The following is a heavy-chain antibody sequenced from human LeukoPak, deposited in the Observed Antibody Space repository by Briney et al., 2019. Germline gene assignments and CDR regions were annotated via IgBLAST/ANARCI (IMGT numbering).Heavy chain of an antibody. CDR2: IYYSGST. CDR1: GGSISSYY. V-gene: IGHV4-59*01. Sequence: SETLSLTCTVSGGSISSYYWSWIRQPPGKGLEWIGYIYYSGSTNYNPSLKSRVTISVDTSKNQFSLKLSSVTAADTAVYYCARGYSSGWYDAFDIWGQGTMVTVPS. D-gene: IGHD6-19*01. J-gene: IGHJ3*02. CDR3: ARGYSSGWYDAFDI.